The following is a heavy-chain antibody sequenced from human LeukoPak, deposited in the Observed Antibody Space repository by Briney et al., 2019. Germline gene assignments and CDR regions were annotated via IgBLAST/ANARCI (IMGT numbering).Heavy chain of an antibody. CDR3: ARDRGGSYSAIDY. Sequence: PGGSLRLSCAASGFTFTSYAMTWVRQAPGKGLEWVSSVGGNTYYADSVKGRFTISRDNSKNMLYLQMNSLRAEDTAVYYCARDRGGSYSAIDYWGQGTLVTVSS. CDR2: VGGNT. V-gene: IGHV3-23*01. CDR1: GFTFTSYA. D-gene: IGHD1-26*01. J-gene: IGHJ4*02.